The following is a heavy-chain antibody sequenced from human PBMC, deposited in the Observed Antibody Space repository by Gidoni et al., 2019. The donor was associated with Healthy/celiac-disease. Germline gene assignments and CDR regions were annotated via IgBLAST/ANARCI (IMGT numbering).Heavy chain of an antibody. V-gene: IGHV3-9*01. CDR2: ISWNSGSI. CDR1: GFTFDDYA. Sequence: EVQLVESGGGLVQPGRSLRLSCAASGFTFDDYAMHWVRQAPGKGLGLVSGISWNSGSIGYADSVKGRFTISRDNAKNSLYLQMNSLRAEDTALYYCAKDMRGDIVVVVAATGVRSYGMDVWGQGTTVTVSS. D-gene: IGHD2-15*01. J-gene: IGHJ6*02. CDR3: AKDMRGDIVVVVAATGVRSYGMDV.